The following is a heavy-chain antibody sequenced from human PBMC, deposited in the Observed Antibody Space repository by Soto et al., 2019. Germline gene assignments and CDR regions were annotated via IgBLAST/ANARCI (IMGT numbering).Heavy chain of an antibody. V-gene: IGHV1-2*02. J-gene: IGHJ6*02. CDR2: INPNSGGT. Sequence: ASVKVSCKASGYTFTGYYMHWVRQAPGQGLEWMGWINPNSGGTNYAQKFQGRVTMTRDTSISTAYMELSRLRSYDTAVYYCASPYCSGGSCYSSRYYYYGMDVWGQGTTVTVSS. CDR3: ASPYCSGGSCYSSRYYYYGMDV. D-gene: IGHD2-15*01. CDR1: GYTFTGYY.